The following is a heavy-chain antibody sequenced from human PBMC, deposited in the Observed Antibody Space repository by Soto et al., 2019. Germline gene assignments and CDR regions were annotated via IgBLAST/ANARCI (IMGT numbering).Heavy chain of an antibody. Sequence: EVPLVESGGGLVQPGGSLRLSCAASGFTLNTYEMNWVRQAPGKGLEWVSYISSSGTIISYADSGNGRFTISRDNAKNSLYLQMNSLRVEDTAVYYCARGSKIEGWFDYWGQGALVTVSS. CDR1: GFTLNTYE. V-gene: IGHV3-48*03. CDR3: ARGSKIEGWFDY. CDR2: ISSSGTII. D-gene: IGHD3-22*01. J-gene: IGHJ4*02.